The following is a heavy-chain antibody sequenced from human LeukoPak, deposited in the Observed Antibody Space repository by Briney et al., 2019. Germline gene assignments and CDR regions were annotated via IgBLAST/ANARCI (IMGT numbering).Heavy chain of an antibody. V-gene: IGHV3-66*01. J-gene: IGHJ4*02. D-gene: IGHD3-10*01. CDR3: ARGTVTMVDY. Sequence: GGSLRLSCAASGFTFSYYWMGWVRQAPGRGLEWVSVIYSGGSTYYADSVKGRFTISRDNSKNTLFLQMNSLRAGDTAVYYCARGTVTMVDYWGQGTLVTVSS. CDR2: IYSGGST. CDR1: GFTFSYYW.